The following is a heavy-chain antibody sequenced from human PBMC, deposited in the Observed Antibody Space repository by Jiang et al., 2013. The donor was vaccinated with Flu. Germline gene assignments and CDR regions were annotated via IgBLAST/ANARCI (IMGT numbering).Heavy chain of an antibody. CDR3: ATDPDSSALGALDY. D-gene: IGHD3-22*01. V-gene: IGHV7-4-1*02. J-gene: IGHJ4*02. Sequence: QSGSELKKPGASVKVSCKASGYTFTKYALNWVRQAPGEGLEWMGWINTNTGNPTYAQGFAGRFVFSLDTSVSTAYLQISSLKAEDTAVYYCATDPDSSALGALDYWGQGTLVTVSS. CDR2: INTNTGNP. CDR1: GYTFTKYA.